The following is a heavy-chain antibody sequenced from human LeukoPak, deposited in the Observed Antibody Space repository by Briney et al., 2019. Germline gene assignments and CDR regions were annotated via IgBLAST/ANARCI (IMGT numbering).Heavy chain of an antibody. CDR1: GFTFSNAW. Sequence: PGXXLRLSRAASGFTFSNAWMSWVRQAPGKGLEWVGRIKSKTDGGTTDYAAPVKGRFTISRDDSKNTLYLQMNSLKTEDTAVYYCTLRYSGYASLDYWGQGTLVTVSS. V-gene: IGHV3-15*01. J-gene: IGHJ4*02. CDR2: IKSKTDGGTT. D-gene: IGHD5-12*01. CDR3: TLRYSGYASLDY.